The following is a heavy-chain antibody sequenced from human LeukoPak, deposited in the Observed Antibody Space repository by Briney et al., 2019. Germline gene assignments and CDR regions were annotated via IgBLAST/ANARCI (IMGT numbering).Heavy chain of an antibody. D-gene: IGHD3-22*01. J-gene: IGHJ5*02. CDR3: ARGVGVDSLRRLDP. CDR2: INPNSGGT. CDR1: GYTFTAYY. V-gene: IGHV1-2*02. Sequence: ASMKVSCKPSGYTFTAYYIHWVRQAPGQGLEWMGWINPNSGGTDYAQKFQGRVTMTRDTSISTVYMGLSRLTYDDTAVYYCARGVGVDSLRRLDPWGQGTLVTVSS.